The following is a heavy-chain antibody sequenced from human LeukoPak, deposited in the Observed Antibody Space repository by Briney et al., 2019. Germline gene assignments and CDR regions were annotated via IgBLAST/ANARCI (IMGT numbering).Heavy chain of an antibody. CDR2: ISSSGSTI. V-gene: IGHV3-48*04. Sequence: GGSLRLSCAASGFTFSSYGMHWVRQAPGKGLEWVSYISSSGSTIYYADSVKGRFTISRDNAKNSLYLQMNSLRAEDTAVYYCASSASMSAAQFDYWGQGTLVTVSS. CDR1: GFTFSSYG. CDR3: ASSASMSAAQFDY. D-gene: IGHD2/OR15-2a*01. J-gene: IGHJ4*02.